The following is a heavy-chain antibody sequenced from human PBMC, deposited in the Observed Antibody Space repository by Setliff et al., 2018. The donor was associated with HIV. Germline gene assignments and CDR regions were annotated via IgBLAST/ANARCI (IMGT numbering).Heavy chain of an antibody. Sequence: GASVKVSCKPSGHTFTNYDIHWMRRAHGQGLEWMGWMNPNSGFSGYALKFHDIVPMTRDTSITTAYRELSGRKSEDTAVYYGARGKGVGGVIITGGLDVWGKGTTVTVSS. J-gene: IGHJ6*04. V-gene: IGHV1-8*01. CDR2: MNPNSGFS. CDR3: ARGKGVGGVIITGGLDV. CDR1: GHTFTNYD. D-gene: IGHD3-10*01.